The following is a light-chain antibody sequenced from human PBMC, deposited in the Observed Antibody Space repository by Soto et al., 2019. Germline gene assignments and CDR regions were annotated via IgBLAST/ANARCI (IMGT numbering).Light chain of an antibody. CDR1: QSVSSR. J-gene: IGKJ1*01. V-gene: IGKV3-15*01. Sequence: EVVMTQSPTTLSVSPGERAILSCRASQSVSSRLAWYQQKPGQAPRLLIYGASTRATGVPVRFAGSGSGTEFTLTINSLQSEDFAIYFCQQYNQWPPWTFGQGTKVELK. CDR3: QQYNQWPPWT. CDR2: GAS.